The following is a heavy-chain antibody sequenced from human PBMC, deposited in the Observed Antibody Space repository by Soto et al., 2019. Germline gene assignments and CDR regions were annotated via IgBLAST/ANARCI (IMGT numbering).Heavy chain of an antibody. V-gene: IGHV3-48*01. CDR3: AATVRTTSDY. D-gene: IGHD4-17*01. Sequence: GGSMRLSCAASGFTFSTYSMNWVRQAPGKGLEWVSYISDSSRTIYYADSVKGRFTSSRDNAKNSLYLEMNSLRAEDTAVYYCAATVRTTSDYWGQGTLVTVSS. J-gene: IGHJ4*02. CDR1: GFTFSTYS. CDR2: ISDSSRTI.